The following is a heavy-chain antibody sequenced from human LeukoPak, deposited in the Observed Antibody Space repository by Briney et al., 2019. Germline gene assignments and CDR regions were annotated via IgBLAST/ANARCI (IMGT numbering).Heavy chain of an antibody. CDR2: INHSGST. Sequence: SETLSLTCAVYGGSFSGYYWSWIRQPPGKGLEWIGEINHSGSTNYNPSLKSRVTISVDTSKNQFSLKLSSVTAAGTAVYYCAREVPEENYYDSSGLFDYWGQGTLVTVSS. J-gene: IGHJ4*02. CDR1: GGSFSGYY. CDR3: AREVPEENYYDSSGLFDY. D-gene: IGHD3-22*01. V-gene: IGHV4-34*01.